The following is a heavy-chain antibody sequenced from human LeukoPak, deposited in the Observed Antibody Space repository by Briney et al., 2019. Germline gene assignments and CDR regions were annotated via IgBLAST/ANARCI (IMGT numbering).Heavy chain of an antibody. CDR2: NSSSGRTI. CDR3: ARVAGRHYYYGMDV. J-gene: IGHJ6*02. D-gene: IGHD6-13*01. CDR1: GFTFSSYE. V-gene: IGHV3-48*03. Sequence: GGSLRLSCAASGFTFSSYEMNWVRQAPGKGLEWVSYNSSSGRTIYYADSVKGRFTISRDNAKNSLYLQMNSLRAEDTAVYYCARVAGRHYYYGMDVWGQGTTVTVSS.